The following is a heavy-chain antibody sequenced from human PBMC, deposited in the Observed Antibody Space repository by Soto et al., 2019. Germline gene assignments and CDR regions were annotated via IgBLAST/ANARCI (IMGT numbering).Heavy chain of an antibody. Sequence: SETLSLTCTVSGGSISSYYWSWIRQPPGKELEWIGYIYYSGSTNYNPSLKSRVTISVDTSKNQFSLKLSSVTAADTAVYYCARVHYYDSSGYYFDYWGQGTLVTVSS. V-gene: IGHV4-59*01. J-gene: IGHJ4*02. CDR3: ARVHYYDSSGYYFDY. CDR2: IYYSGST. CDR1: GGSISSYY. D-gene: IGHD3-22*01.